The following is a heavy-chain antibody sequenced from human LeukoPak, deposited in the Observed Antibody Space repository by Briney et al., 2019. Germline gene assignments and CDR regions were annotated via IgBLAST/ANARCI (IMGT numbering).Heavy chain of an antibody. CDR1: GGSISSYY. CDR3: VRSGYSYGLVDY. CDR2: IYYSGDT. J-gene: IGHJ4*02. Sequence: SETLSLTCTVSGGSISSYYWSWIRQPPGKGLEWIGYIYYSGDTNYNPSLKSRVTISVDTSKNQFSLKLSSVTAADTAVYYCVRSGYSYGLVDYWGQGTLVTVSS. V-gene: IGHV4-59*01. D-gene: IGHD5-18*01.